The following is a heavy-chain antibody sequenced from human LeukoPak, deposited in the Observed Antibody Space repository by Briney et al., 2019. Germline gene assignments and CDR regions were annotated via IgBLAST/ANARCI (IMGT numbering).Heavy chain of an antibody. Sequence: GGSLRLSCAASGFTFSDHYMDWVRQAPGKGLEWVGRSRNKANSYTTDYAASVKGRFTISRDDSKNSLSLQMNSLKSEDTAVYYCAKLSPYGGSWHSWGQGTMVTVSS. D-gene: IGHD6-13*01. CDR2: SRNKANSYTT. CDR3: AKLSPYGGSWHS. J-gene: IGHJ3*01. CDR1: GFTFSDHY. V-gene: IGHV3-72*01.